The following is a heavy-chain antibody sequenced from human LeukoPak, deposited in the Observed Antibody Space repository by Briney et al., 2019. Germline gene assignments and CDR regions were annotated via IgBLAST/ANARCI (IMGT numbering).Heavy chain of an antibody. J-gene: IGHJ6*02. D-gene: IGHD1-20*01. Sequence: GESLKISCKGSGYMFTNYWIGWVRQMPGKGLEWMGIILPGDSETRYSPSFQGQVTISADKSISTAYLQWSSLKASDTAIYYCARHRVTGTIKYYYYGMDVWGQGTTVTVSS. V-gene: IGHV5-51*01. CDR3: ARHRVTGTIKYYYYGMDV. CDR2: ILPGDSET. CDR1: GYMFTNYW.